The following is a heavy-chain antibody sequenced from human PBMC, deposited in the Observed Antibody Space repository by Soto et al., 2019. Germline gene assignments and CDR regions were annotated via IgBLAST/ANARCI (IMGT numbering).Heavy chain of an antibody. CDR3: AGQGY. J-gene: IGHJ4*02. CDR2: IYQSGST. Sequence: SETLSLTCTVSGGSISSGDYSWSWIRQPPGKGLEWIGYIYQSGSTHYNPSLKSRVTISVDTSKHEFSLKLGSLTASDTAVYYFAGQGYWGQGTLVTVFS. V-gene: IGHV4-30-2*01. CDR1: GGSISSGDYS.